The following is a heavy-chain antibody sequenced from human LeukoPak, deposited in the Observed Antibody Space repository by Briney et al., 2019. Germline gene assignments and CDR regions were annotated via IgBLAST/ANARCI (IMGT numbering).Heavy chain of an antibody. CDR1: GYTFTDYY. V-gene: IGHV1-2*02. CDR2: INPNSGDT. Sequence: ASVKVSCKASGYTFTDYYLHWVRQAPGQGLEWMGWINPNSGDTNFAQKFQGRVTMTRDTSISTVYMELRRLRSDDTAVFYCARGYYDSSDFEYLQHWGQGTLVTVSS. D-gene: IGHD3-22*01. J-gene: IGHJ1*01. CDR3: ARGYYDSSDFEYLQH.